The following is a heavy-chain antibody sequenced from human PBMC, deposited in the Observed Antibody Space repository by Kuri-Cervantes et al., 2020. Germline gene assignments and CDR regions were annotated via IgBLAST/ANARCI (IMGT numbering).Heavy chain of an antibody. CDR2: IWYDGSNK. J-gene: IGHJ4*02. CDR1: GFTFSSYV. Sequence: GESLKISCAASGFTFSSYVMHWVRQAPGKGLEWVAVIWYDGSNKYYADSVKGRFTISRDNYKNTLYLQMNSLRAEDTAVYYCARGFHRQWLTYFDYWGQGTMVTVSS. CDR3: ARGFHRQWLTYFDY. D-gene: IGHD6-19*01. V-gene: IGHV3-33*01.